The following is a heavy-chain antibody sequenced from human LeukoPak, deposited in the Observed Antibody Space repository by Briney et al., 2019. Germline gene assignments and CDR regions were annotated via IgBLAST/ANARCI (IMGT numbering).Heavy chain of an antibody. D-gene: IGHD3-10*01. CDR1: GFTFNIYA. CDR2: IRSDGSSK. CDR3: ARVGSSGVDY. J-gene: IGHJ4*02. V-gene: IGHV3-30*02. Sequence: PGGSLRLSCAASGFTFNIYAMNWVRQAAGKGLEWVAFIRSDGSSKYYADSVKGRFTISRDNSKNTLYLQMNSLRGEDTAVYYCARVGSSGVDYWGQGTLVTVSS.